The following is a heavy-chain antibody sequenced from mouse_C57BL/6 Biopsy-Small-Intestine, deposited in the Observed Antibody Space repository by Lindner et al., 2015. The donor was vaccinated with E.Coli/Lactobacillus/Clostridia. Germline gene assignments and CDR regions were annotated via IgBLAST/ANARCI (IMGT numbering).Heavy chain of an antibody. V-gene: IGHV10-3*01. CDR3: VRFYDDYYGGHFDV. CDR2: IRSRSNKYAT. CDR1: GFTFKTYA. D-gene: IGHD2-3*01. Sequence: VQLQESGGGLVQPKGSLKLSCAASGFTFKTYAVHWVRQAPGKGLEWVARIRSRSNKYATYYADSVKDRFTISRDDSQNMLYLQMNNLKTEDTAMYYCVRFYDDYYGGHFDVWGTGTTVTVSS. J-gene: IGHJ1*03.